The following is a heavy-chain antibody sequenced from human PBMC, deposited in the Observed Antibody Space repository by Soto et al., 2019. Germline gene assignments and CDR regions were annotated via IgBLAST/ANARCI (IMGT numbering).Heavy chain of an antibody. J-gene: IGHJ6*02. D-gene: IGHD3-10*01. CDR3: AADGTVWFGETHYYGMDV. Sequence: GGSLRLSCAASGFTFSSYGMHWVRQAPGKGLEWVAVIWYDGSNKYYADSVKGRFTISRDNSTNTLYLQMNSLRAEDTAVYYCAADGTVWFGETHYYGMDVWGQGTTVTVSS. CDR2: IWYDGSNK. V-gene: IGHV3-33*01. CDR1: GFTFSSYG.